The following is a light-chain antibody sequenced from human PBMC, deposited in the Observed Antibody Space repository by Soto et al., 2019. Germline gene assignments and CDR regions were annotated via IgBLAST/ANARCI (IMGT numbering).Light chain of an antibody. CDR3: CSYAGSNTFV. V-gene: IGLV2-23*02. CDR2: EVT. Sequence: QSALTQPASVSGSPGQSITISCTGTRSDVGSYNLVSWYQQHPGKAPKLMIYEVTKRPSGVSNRFSGSKSGNTASLTISGLQAEDEADYSCCSYAGSNTFVFGTGTKVTVL. J-gene: IGLJ1*01. CDR1: RSDVGSYNL.